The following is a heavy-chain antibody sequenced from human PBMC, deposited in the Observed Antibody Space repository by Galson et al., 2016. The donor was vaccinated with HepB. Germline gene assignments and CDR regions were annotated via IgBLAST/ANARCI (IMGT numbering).Heavy chain of an antibody. D-gene: IGHD3-16*02. J-gene: IGHJ6*03. CDR1: GFTFSNNG. V-gene: IGHV3-33*01. CDR2: IWYDGSNK. Sequence: SLRLSCAASGFTFSNNGMHWVRQAPGKRLEWVAAIWYDGSNKYYADSVKGRFTISRDNSKNTLYLQMNRLRAEDTAVYYCARDGYVWRSYRPSRYYHYYLHVWGKGTTVTVSS. CDR3: ARDGYVWRSYRPSRYYHYYLHV.